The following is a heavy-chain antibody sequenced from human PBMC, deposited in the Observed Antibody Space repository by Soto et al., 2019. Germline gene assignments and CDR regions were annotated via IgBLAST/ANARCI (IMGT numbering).Heavy chain of an antibody. CDR1: GGTFSSYA. CDR2: IIPIFGTA. V-gene: IGHV1-69*13. J-gene: IGHJ6*02. CDR3: ESDLYYDFWSGYYTSRDYYYGMDV. Sequence: EASVKVSCKASGGTFSSYAISWVRQAPGQGLEWMGGIIPIFGTANYAQKFQGRVTITADESTSTAYMELSSLRSEDTAVYYCESDLYYDFWSGYYTSRDYYYGMDVWGQGTTVTVSS. D-gene: IGHD3-3*01.